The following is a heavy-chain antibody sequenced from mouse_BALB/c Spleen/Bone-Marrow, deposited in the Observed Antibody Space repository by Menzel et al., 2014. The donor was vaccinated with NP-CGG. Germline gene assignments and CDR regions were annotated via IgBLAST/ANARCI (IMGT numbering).Heavy chain of an antibody. CDR3: ARPCYYGYQDV. J-gene: IGHJ1*01. D-gene: IGHD1-2*01. CDR2: INPDNSTI. CDR1: GFDFRRKW. Sequence: EVMLLESEGGLVQPRVTLNLCCAASGFDFRRKWLTWLRQHSGKGLEWIGEINPDNSTINYTSSVKDKCIISRGNAKNTRFLQMSKVRSEDTALYYCARPCYYGYQDVRCPGTTVNVSS. V-gene: IGHV4-1*02.